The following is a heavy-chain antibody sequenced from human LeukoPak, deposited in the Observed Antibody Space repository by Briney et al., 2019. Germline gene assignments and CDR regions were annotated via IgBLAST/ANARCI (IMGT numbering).Heavy chain of an antibody. V-gene: IGHV4-38-2*01. D-gene: IGHD6-13*01. CDR1: GYSISSGYY. J-gene: IGHJ4*02. CDR2: IYHSGST. CDR3: ARNSSSWYFDY. Sequence: SETLSLTCAVSGYSISSGYYWGWIRQPPGKVLEGIGSIYHSGSTYYNQSLKSRVTISVDKSKKQLSLKLNSLTAEDTAVYYCARNSSSWYFDYWGQGTLVTVSS.